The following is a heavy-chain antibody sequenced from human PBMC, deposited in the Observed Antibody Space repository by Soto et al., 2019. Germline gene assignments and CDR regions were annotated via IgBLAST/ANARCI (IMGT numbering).Heavy chain of an antibody. CDR1: SGSISSSSYY. CDR2: IYYSGST. D-gene: IGHD2-15*01. CDR3: ARRRQLVAALDY. J-gene: IGHJ4*02. Sequence: QLQLQESGPGLVKPSETLSLTCTVSSGSISSSSYYWDWIRQPPGKGLEWIGSIYYSGSTNYNPSPXSXXPISVDTSKNQFSLKVSSLTAADTAVYYCARRRQLVAALDYWGQGTLVTVSS. V-gene: IGHV4-39*01.